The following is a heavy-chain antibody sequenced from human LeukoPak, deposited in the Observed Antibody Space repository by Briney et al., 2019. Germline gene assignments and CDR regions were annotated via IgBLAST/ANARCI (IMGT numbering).Heavy chain of an antibody. J-gene: IGHJ3*02. V-gene: IGHV3-9*01. CDR1: GYTFSTFD. CDR3: AKRQSDGAFDI. CDR2: ISWNSGSI. Sequence: GGSLRLSCAASGYTFSTFDMHWVRQASGRGLEWVSGISWNSGSIGYADSVKGRFTISRDNAKNSLYLQMNSLRAEDTALYYCAKRQSDGAFDIWGQGTMVTVSS.